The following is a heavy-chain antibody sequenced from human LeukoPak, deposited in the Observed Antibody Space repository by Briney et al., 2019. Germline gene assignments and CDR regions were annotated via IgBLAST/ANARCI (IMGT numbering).Heavy chain of an antibody. V-gene: IGHV4-30-4*08. D-gene: IGHD3-9*01. CDR2: IYYSGST. J-gene: IGHJ4*02. Sequence: PSQTLSLTCTVSGGSISSGDYYWSWIRQPPGKGLEWIGYIYYSGSTYYNPSLKSRVTISVDTSKNQFSLKLSSVTAADTAVYYCARVLRYFDWLPSPFDYWGQGTLVTVSS. CDR3: ARVLRYFDWLPSPFDY. CDR1: GGSISSGDYY.